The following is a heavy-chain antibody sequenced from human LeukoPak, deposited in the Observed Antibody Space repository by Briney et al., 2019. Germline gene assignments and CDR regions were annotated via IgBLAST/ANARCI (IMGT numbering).Heavy chain of an antibody. D-gene: IGHD3-3*01. Sequence: GSLRLSCAASGFTFTDYYMSWIRQAPGKGLEWVSYITNSGTTIYYADSVKGRFTISRDNAKNSLYLQMNSLRAEDTAVYYCASPVITIFGVVFDYWGQGTLVTVSS. CDR2: ITNSGTTI. J-gene: IGHJ4*02. CDR3: ASPVITIFGVVFDY. CDR1: GFTFTDYY. V-gene: IGHV3-11*01.